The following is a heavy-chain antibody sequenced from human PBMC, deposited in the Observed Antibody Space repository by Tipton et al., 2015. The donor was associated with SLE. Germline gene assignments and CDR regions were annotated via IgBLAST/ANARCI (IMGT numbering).Heavy chain of an antibody. J-gene: IGHJ6*03. CDR3: AKVGYSGYDWDYFYYYMDV. D-gene: IGHD5-12*01. CDR2: ISYDGSNK. Sequence: QLVQSGGGVVQPGRSLRLSCAVSGFTFSSYGMHWVRQAPGKGLEWVAVISYDGSNKYYGDSVKGRFTISRDNSKNTLYLQMNSLRAEDTAVYYCAKVGYSGYDWDYFYYYMDVWGKGTTVTVSS. CDR1: GFTFSSYG. V-gene: IGHV3-30*18.